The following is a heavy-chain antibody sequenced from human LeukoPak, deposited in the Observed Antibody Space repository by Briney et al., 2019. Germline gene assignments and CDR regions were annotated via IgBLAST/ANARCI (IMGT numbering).Heavy chain of an antibody. J-gene: IGHJ4*02. V-gene: IGHV3-33*01. D-gene: IGHD3-10*01. CDR1: GFTFSSYG. CDR3: AREAEELLWFGDIADF. Sequence: GGSLGLYCAASGFTFSSYGMHWVRQAPGKGLEVVAVIWYDGSNKYYADSVKGRFTISRDNSKNTLYLQLNSLRAEDTAVDYCAREAEELLWFGDIADFWGQGTLVNVFS. CDR2: IWYDGSNK.